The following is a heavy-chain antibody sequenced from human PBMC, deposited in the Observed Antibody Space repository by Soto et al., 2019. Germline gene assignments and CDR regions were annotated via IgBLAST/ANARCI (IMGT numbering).Heavy chain of an antibody. J-gene: IGHJ4*02. D-gene: IGHD3-10*01. CDR3: AKNRRFRSYYESAGHYDN. Sequence: EVERLESGGGLVQPGGSLRLSCVASGFTFKNYDMRWIRQAPGKGLEWVSGISGSGGVTYYADSVKGRFTISRDNAKNTLYLQMNSLRAEDTAIYYCAKNRRFRSYYESAGHYDNWGQGTLVTVSS. CDR2: ISGSGGVT. V-gene: IGHV3-23*01. CDR1: GFTFKNYD.